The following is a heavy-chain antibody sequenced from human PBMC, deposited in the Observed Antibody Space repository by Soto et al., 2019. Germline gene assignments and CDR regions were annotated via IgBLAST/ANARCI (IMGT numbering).Heavy chain of an antibody. J-gene: IGHJ5*02. V-gene: IGHV1-69*01. D-gene: IGHD2-2*01. CDR2: IIPIFGTA. Sequence: QVQLVQSGAEVKKPRSSVKVSCKASGGTFSSYALSWVRQAPGQGLEWMGGIIPIFGTANYAQKFQGRVTSTADESTSTAYMELSSLRSEDTAVYYCARDKGNGDCSSTSCYHNWFDPWGQGTLVTVSS. CDR1: GGTFSSYA. CDR3: ARDKGNGDCSSTSCYHNWFDP.